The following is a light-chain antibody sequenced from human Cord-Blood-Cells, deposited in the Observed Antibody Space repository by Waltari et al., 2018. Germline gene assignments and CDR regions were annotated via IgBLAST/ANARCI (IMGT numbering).Light chain of an antibody. CDR1: SSNIGAGYD. V-gene: IGLV1-40*01. Sequence: QSVLTQPPSVSGAPGQRVTISCPGSSSNIGAGYDVHWYQQLPGTAPKLLLYGTRNRPSGVPDRFSGSKSGTSASLAITGLQAEDEADYYCQSYDSSLSGWVFGGGTKLTVL. CDR2: GTR. J-gene: IGLJ3*02. CDR3: QSYDSSLSGWV.